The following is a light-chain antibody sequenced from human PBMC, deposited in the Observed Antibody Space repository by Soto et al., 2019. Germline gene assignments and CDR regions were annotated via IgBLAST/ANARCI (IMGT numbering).Light chain of an antibody. J-gene: IGLJ3*02. V-gene: IGLV2-14*03. CDR2: DVS. CDR1: SSDVGAYNY. Sequence: QSVLTQPASVSGSPGQSITISCTGSSSDVGAYNYVSWYQHHPGKAPKLMIYDVSNRPSGVSDRFSGSKSGNTASLTISGLQAEDEADYYCVSYTVTSTRVFGGGTKLTVL. CDR3: VSYTVTSTRV.